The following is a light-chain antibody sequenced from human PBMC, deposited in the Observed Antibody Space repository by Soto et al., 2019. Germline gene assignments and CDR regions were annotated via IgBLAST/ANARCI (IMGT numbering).Light chain of an antibody. V-gene: IGKV1-5*03. Sequence: DIQMTQSPSTLSASVGDRVTITCRASQSISSRLAWYQQKPEKAPKLLLYKAASFERGVPSRFTGSGSGTEFTITSRSLQPVDFATYDGQQYNSYSWTFGQGPKVEIK. J-gene: IGKJ1*01. CDR2: KAA. CDR3: QQYNSYSWT. CDR1: QSISSR.